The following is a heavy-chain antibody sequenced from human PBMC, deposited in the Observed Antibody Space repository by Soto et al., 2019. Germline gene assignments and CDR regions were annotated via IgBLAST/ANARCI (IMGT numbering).Heavy chain of an antibody. V-gene: IGHV3-30*18. D-gene: IGHD3-16*01. CDR3: VKDLALMGDY. CDR2: VLYDGSKK. Sequence: QVHLVESGGGVVQPGTSLRLSCRASGFKFSDYVMDWVRQAPGKGLEWVSRVLYDGSKKYYADSVKGRFTISRDNPRNTLYLQMDSLRAEDTGVYYCVKDLALMGDYWGQGTPVTVSS. J-gene: IGHJ4*02. CDR1: GFKFSDYV.